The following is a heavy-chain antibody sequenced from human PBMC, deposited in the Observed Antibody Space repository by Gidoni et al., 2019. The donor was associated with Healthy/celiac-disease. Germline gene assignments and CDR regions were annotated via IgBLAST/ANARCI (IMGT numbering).Heavy chain of an antibody. J-gene: IGHJ5*02. CDR3: ARVVVAALPKFDP. CDR2: IYYSGST. V-gene: IGHV4-61*01. Sequence: QVQLQESGPGLVKPSETLSLTCTVSGGSVSSGSYYWSWIRQPPGKGLEWIGYIYYSGSTNYNPSLKSRVTISVDTSKNQFSLKLSSVTAADTAVYYCARVVVAALPKFDPWGQGTLVTVSS. D-gene: IGHD2-15*01. CDR1: GGSVSSGSYY.